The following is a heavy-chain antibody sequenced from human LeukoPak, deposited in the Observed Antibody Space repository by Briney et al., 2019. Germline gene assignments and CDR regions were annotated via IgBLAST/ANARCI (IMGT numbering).Heavy chain of an antibody. D-gene: IGHD3-10*01. Sequence: ASVKVSCKASGYTFTSYDINWVRQATGQGLEWMGWMNPNSGNTGYAQKFQGRVTMTRNTSISTAYMELSSLRSEDTAVYYCARDGTTMVRGGYYYYMDVWGKGTTVTISS. CDR1: GYTFTSYD. J-gene: IGHJ6*03. CDR2: MNPNSGNT. V-gene: IGHV1-8*01. CDR3: ARDGTTMVRGGYYYYMDV.